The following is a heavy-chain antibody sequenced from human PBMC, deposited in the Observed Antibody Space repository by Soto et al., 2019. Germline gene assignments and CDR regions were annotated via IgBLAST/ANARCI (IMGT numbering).Heavy chain of an antibody. CDR1: GFTFSSYG. CDR2: ISYDGSNT. D-gene: IGHD4-17*01. CDR3: ARAQDYGDYGGYFDY. J-gene: IGHJ4*02. Sequence: QVQLVESGGGVVQPGRSLRLSCAASGFTFSSYGMHWVRQAPGKGLEWVAVISYDGSNTYYADSVKGRFTISRDNSKNTLYLQMISLRAEDTAVYYCARAQDYGDYGGYFDYWGQGTLVTVSS. V-gene: IGHV3-30*03.